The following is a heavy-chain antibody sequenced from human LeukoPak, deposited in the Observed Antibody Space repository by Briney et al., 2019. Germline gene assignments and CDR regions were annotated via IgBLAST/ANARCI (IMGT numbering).Heavy chain of an antibody. CDR1: GGSISSYY. CDR3: ARGTFSGSYYYFDY. J-gene: IGHJ4*02. D-gene: IGHD1-26*01. V-gene: IGHV4-4*07. CDR2: IYTSGST. Sequence: PSETLSLTCTVSGGSISSYYWSWIRQPAGKGLEWIGRIYTSGSTNYNPSLKSRVTMLVDTSKNQFSLKLSSVTAADTAVYYCARGTFSGSYYYFDYWGQGTLVTVSS.